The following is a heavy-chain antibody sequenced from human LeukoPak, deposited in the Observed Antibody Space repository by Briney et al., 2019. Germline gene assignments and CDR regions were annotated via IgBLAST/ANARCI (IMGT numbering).Heavy chain of an antibody. V-gene: IGHV3-11*01. CDR1: GFTFSDYY. CDR3: AKVDTAMVTLAC. J-gene: IGHJ4*02. Sequence: GGSLRLSCAASGFTFSDYYMYWIRQAPGKGLEWLAYISEGGTKTHYADSVKGRFTVSRDNAKNTLYLQMNSLRAEDTAVYYCAKVDTAMVTLACWGQGTLVTVSS. D-gene: IGHD5-18*01. CDR2: ISEGGTKT.